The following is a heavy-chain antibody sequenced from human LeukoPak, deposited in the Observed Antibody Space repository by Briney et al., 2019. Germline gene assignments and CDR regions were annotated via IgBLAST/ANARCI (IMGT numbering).Heavy chain of an antibody. CDR2: IYYSGGT. J-gene: IGHJ3*02. CDR1: GGSISSYY. V-gene: IGHV4-59*01. D-gene: IGHD3-3*01. CDR3: ARPQDYDFWSGYGAFDI. Sequence: NPSETLSLTCTVSGGSISSYYWSWIRQPPGKGLEWIGYIYYSGGTNYNPSLKSRVTISVDTSKNQFSLKLSSVTAADTAVYYCARPQDYDFWSGYGAFDIWGQGTMVTVSS.